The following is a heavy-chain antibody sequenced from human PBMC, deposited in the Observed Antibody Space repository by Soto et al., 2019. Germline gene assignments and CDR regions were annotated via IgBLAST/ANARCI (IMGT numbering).Heavy chain of an antibody. CDR2: IIPIFGTA. J-gene: IGHJ6*02. Sequence: QVQLVQSGAEVKKPGSSVKVSCKASGGTFSSYAISWVRQAPGQGLEWMGGIIPIFGTANYAQKFQGRVTISADESTCTAYMELSSLRSEDTAVYYCARSGIAAAGTYYYYYGMDGWGQGTTVTVSS. CDR3: ARSGIAAAGTYYYYYGMDG. V-gene: IGHV1-69*01. CDR1: GGTFSSYA. D-gene: IGHD6-13*01.